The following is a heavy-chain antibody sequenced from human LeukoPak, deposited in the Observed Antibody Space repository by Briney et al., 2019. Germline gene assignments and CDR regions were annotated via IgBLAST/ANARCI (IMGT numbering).Heavy chain of an antibody. CDR1: GDSLSSGGCS. V-gene: IGHV4-30-4*07. CDR3: TRGSIAYYYMDV. Sequence: SETLSLTCEVSGDSLSSGGCSWSWIRQPPGKGLEWIGYIRYSGSTYYNPSLKSRLTMSVEASKTQFSLRLSSVTAADTAVYYCTRGSIAYYYMDVWGKGTTVTISS. CDR2: IRYSGST. J-gene: IGHJ6*03. D-gene: IGHD3-22*01.